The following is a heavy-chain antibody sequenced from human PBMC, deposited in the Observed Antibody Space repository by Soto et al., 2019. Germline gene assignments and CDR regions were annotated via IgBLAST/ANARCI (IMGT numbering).Heavy chain of an antibody. Sequence: GASVMLSCKDSGYTITSYGICWVRQAPAQGIEWMGWISAYNGNTNYAQKLQGRVTMTTDTSTSTAYMELRSLRSDHTAVYYCAIGLVYFGLIVNALYSFDYWYKGTLDT. CDR1: GYTITSYG. CDR3: AIGLVYFGLIVNALYSFDY. D-gene: IGHD2-8*01. V-gene: IGHV1-18*01. J-gene: IGHJ4*02. CDR2: ISAYNGNT.